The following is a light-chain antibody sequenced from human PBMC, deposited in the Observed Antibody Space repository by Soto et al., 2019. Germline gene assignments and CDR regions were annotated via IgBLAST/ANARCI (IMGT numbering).Light chain of an antibody. CDR2: GAS. J-gene: IGKJ1*01. V-gene: IGKV3-20*01. CDR3: QQYGSSPTWT. Sequence: EIVLTPSPGTLSLSPGERATLSCRASQSVSSTYLAWYQQKPGQAPRLLIYGASSRATGIPDRFSGSGAGTDFTLTISRLEPEDFAVYYCQQYGSSPTWTFGQGTKVEI. CDR1: QSVSSTY.